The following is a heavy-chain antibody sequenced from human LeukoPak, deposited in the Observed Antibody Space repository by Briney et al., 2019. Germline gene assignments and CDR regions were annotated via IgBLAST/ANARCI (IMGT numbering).Heavy chain of an antibody. V-gene: IGHV3-48*01. D-gene: IGHD4-11*01. CDR2: ISSGSTTI. CDR3: AKDIQRGFDYTNSLDS. CDR1: GFTLSSYS. J-gene: IGHJ4*02. Sequence: PGGSLRLSCATSGFTLSSYSMNWVRQAPGKGLEWVSYISSGSTTIYYADSVKGRFTISRDNAKNSLYLQMNSLRAEDTAVYYCAKDIQRGFDYTNSLDSWGQGTLVTVSS.